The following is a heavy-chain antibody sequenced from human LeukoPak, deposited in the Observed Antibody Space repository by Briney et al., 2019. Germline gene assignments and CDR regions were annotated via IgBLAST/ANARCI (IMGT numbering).Heavy chain of an antibody. CDR2: INAGNGNT. Sequence: ASVTVSCKASGYTFTKYAIHWVRQAPGQRLEWMGWINAGNGNTQYSQEFQDRLTISRDTSANTVHMELSSLRSEDMAVYYCAREGTYSNNWGWYMDVWGKGTTVTVSS. D-gene: IGHD6-13*01. CDR3: AREGTYSNNWGWYMDV. V-gene: IGHV1-3*03. J-gene: IGHJ6*03. CDR1: GYTFTKYA.